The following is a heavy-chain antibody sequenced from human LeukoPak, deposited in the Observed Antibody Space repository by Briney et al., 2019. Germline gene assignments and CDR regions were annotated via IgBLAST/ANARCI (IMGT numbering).Heavy chain of an antibody. Sequence: ASVKVSCKASGYTFTGYYMHWVRQAPGQGLEWMGWINPNSGGTNYAQKFQGRVTMTRDTSISTAYMELSRLRSDDMAVYYCARDVVPAAICYVDRNWFDPWGQGTLVTVSS. V-gene: IGHV1-2*02. D-gene: IGHD2-2*01. J-gene: IGHJ5*02. CDR3: ARDVVPAAICYVDRNWFDP. CDR2: INPNSGGT. CDR1: GYTFTGYY.